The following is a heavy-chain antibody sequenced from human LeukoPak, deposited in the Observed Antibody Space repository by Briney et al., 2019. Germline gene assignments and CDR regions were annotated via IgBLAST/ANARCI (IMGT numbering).Heavy chain of an antibody. CDR1: DYSISNGYY. CDR2: VYHSGNT. Sequence: SETLSLTCAVSDYSISNGYYWGWIRQPPGKGLEWIGCVYHSGNTYHNPSLKSRVTISVDTSKNHFSLSLSSVTVADTAVFYCVRVTLSGVSDYWGQGALVTVSS. CDR3: VRVTLSGVSDY. J-gene: IGHJ4*02. D-gene: IGHD3-22*01. V-gene: IGHV4-38-2*01.